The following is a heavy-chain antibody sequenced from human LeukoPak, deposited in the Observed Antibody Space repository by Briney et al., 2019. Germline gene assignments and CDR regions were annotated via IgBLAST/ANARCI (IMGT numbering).Heavy chain of an antibody. CDR2: ISWNSGSI. Sequence: GGSLRLSCAASGFTFDDYAMHWVRQAPGKGLEWVSGISWNSGSIGYADSVKGRFTISRDNAKNSLYLQMNSLRAEDTAVYYCARGSTYYWGQGTLVTVSS. CDR3: ARGSTYY. V-gene: IGHV3-9*01. CDR1: GFTFDDYA. J-gene: IGHJ4*02.